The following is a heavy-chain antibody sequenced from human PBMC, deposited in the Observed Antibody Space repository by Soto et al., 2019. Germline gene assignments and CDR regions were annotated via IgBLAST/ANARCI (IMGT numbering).Heavy chain of an antibody. D-gene: IGHD3-9*01. V-gene: IGHV1-69*13. J-gene: IGHJ5*02. Sequence: SVKVSCEASGGTFSSYAISWVRQAPGQGLEWMGGIIPIFGTANYAQKFQGRVTITADESTSTAYMELGSLRSEDTAVYYCARDYYDILTGYSRWFDPWGQGTLVTVSS. CDR3: ARDYYDILTGYSRWFDP. CDR2: IIPIFGTA. CDR1: GGTFSSYA.